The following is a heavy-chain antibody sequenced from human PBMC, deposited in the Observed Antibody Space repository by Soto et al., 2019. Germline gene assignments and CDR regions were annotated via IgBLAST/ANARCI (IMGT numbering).Heavy chain of an antibody. CDR1: GSTFSSDW. Sequence: PVGSLRLSCAASGSTFSSDWMSWVRQAPGKGLEWVANIKQDGSEKYYVDSVKGRFTISRDNAKNSLYMQMNSLRAEDTAVYYCARDPLSIAVAGHGNYCGHLTLVTVSS. CDR3: ARDPLSIAVAGHGNY. V-gene: IGHV3-7*03. CDR2: IKQDGSEK. D-gene: IGHD6-19*01. J-gene: IGHJ4*01.